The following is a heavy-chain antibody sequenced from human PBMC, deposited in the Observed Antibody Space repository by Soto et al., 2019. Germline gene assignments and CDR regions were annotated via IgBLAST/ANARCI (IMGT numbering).Heavy chain of an antibody. CDR1: GGSFSGYY. J-gene: IGHJ4*02. CDR3: ARAHSGSYSFDY. V-gene: IGHV4-34*01. D-gene: IGHD1-26*01. Sequence: SEPMSLTCAVYGGSFSGYYWSWIRQPPGKGLEWIGEINHSGSTNYNPSLKSRVTISVGTSKNQFSLKLSSVTAADTAVYYCARAHSGSYSFDYWGQGTLVTVSS. CDR2: INHSGST.